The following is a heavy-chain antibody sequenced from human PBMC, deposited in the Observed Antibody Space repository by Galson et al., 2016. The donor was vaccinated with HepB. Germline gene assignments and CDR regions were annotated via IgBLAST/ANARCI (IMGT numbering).Heavy chain of an antibody. CDR3: AKDRDSGGRYWYFDI. V-gene: IGHV3-23*01. CDR1: GFRFSIYA. CDR2: MTARGRDI. Sequence: SLRLSCAASGFRFSIYAMAWVRQTPEKGLEWVSSMTARGRDIYYLDSVKGRFTISRDDSRNTLYLHMNNLRAEDTAVYYCAKDRDSGGRYWYFDIWGRGTLVTVSS. D-gene: IGHD1-26*01. J-gene: IGHJ2*01.